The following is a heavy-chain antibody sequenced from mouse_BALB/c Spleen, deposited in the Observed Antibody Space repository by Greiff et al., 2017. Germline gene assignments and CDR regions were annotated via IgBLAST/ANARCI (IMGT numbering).Heavy chain of an antibody. CDR2: ISSGGST. Sequence: EVKLMESGGGLVKPGGSLKLSCAASGFTFSSYAMSWVRQTPEKRLEWVASISSGGSTYYPDSVKGRFTISRDNARNILYLQMSSLRSEDTAMYYCARGNYYGRSLYYAMDYWGQGTSVTVSS. V-gene: IGHV5-6-5*01. J-gene: IGHJ4*01. D-gene: IGHD1-1*01. CDR3: ARGNYYGRSLYYAMDY. CDR1: GFTFSSYA.